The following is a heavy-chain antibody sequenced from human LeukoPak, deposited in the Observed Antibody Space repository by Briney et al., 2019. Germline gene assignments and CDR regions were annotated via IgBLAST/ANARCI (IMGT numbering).Heavy chain of an antibody. Sequence: PGGSLRLSCAASGFTFSSYAMSWVRQAPWKGLEWVSGISGSGGSTYYADSVKGRFTISRDNSKNTLYLQMNSLRAEDTAVYYCARSSEMATISGPDYWGQGTLVTVSS. CDR1: GFTFSSYA. V-gene: IGHV3-23*01. D-gene: IGHD5-24*01. CDR2: ISGSGGST. J-gene: IGHJ4*02. CDR3: ARSSEMATISGPDY.